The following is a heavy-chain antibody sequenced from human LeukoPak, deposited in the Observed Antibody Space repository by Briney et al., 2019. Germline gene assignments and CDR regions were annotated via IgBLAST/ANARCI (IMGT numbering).Heavy chain of an antibody. D-gene: IGHD6-13*01. Sequence: GGSLRLSCATSGFTLSNYWMNLVHQAPGKGLEWVASIEQDENKKNYVDSVKGRFTISRDNVKNSIYLQMNSLRADDTAVYYCARGRGIALWGQGTLVTVCS. J-gene: IGHJ4*02. CDR2: IEQDENKK. V-gene: IGHV3-7*01. CDR3: ARGRGIAL. CDR1: GFTLSNYW.